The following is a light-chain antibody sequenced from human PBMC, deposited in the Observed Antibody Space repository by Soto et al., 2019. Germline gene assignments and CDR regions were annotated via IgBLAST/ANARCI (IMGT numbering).Light chain of an antibody. Sequence: IVISDSPATVSVSPGERATLSCRASQTVSTNLAWYQQKPGQAPRLLIYGASTRATGVPPRFTGSGSGTDFALTISSLEPEDFALYYCQQGTDGTPGTFGQGTKVDIK. J-gene: IGKJ1*01. V-gene: IGKV3-15*01. CDR2: GAS. CDR1: QTVSTN. CDR3: QQGTDGTPGT.